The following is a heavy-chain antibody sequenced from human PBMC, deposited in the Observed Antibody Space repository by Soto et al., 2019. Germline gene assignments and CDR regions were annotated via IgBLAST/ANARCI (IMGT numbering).Heavy chain of an antibody. CDR2: IYYSGST. CDR3: ARATILLGSWFDP. V-gene: IGHV4-30-2*01. J-gene: IGHJ5*02. Sequence: SETLSLTCAGSGGSISSAGYSWSWIRQPPGKGLEWIGYIYYSGSTYYNSSLKSRVTISLDRSKNQFSLKLTSVTAADTAVYYCARATILLGSWFDPWGPGTLVTVSS. CDR1: GGSISSAGYS. D-gene: IGHD3-16*01.